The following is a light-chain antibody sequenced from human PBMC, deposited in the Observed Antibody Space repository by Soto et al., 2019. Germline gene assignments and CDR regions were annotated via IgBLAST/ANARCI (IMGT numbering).Light chain of an antibody. CDR1: SGSVSTSYY. J-gene: IGLJ2*01. V-gene: IGLV8-61*01. CDR2: NTN. Sequence: QTVVTQEPSFSVSPGGTVTLTCGLSSGSVSTSYYPSWYQQTPGQAPRTLIYNTNTRSSGVPDRFSGSILGNKAALTITGAQADDESDYYCVLYMSSGTMVFGGGTKLT. CDR3: VLYMSSGTMV.